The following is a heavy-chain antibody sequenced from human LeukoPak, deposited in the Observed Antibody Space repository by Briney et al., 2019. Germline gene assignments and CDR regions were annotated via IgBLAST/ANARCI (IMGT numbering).Heavy chain of an antibody. CDR2: ISSSSSYT. Sequence: GGSLRLSCAASGFTFSSYSMNWVRQAPGKGLEWVSSISSSSSYTYYADSVKGRFTISRDNAKNSLYLQMNSLRAEDTAVYYCARRTDYWGQGTLVTVSS. V-gene: IGHV3-21*01. J-gene: IGHJ4*02. CDR1: GFTFSSYS. CDR3: ARRTDY.